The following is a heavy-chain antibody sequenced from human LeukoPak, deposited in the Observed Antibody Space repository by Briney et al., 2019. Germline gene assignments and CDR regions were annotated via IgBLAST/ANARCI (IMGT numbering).Heavy chain of an antibody. CDR3: ARLGTRGLRFDP. Sequence: GGSLRLSCAASGFTFSSDWMSWVRQAPGEGLEWVANIKQDGSEKYYVDSVKGRFTISTDNAKNSLYLQMNSLRAEDTAVYYCARLGTRGLRFDPWGQGTLVTVSS. V-gene: IGHV3-7*01. J-gene: IGHJ5*02. CDR2: IKQDGSEK. D-gene: IGHD3-16*01. CDR1: GFTFSSDW.